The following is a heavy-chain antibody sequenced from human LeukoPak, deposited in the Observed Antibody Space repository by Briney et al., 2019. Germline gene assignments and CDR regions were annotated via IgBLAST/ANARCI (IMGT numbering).Heavy chain of an antibody. J-gene: IGHJ4*02. CDR2: INLNSGNT. D-gene: IGHD6-19*01. CDR3: ARDGDDSSGWYNY. CDR1: GYTFADYY. V-gene: IGHV1-18*04. Sequence: GASVKVSCKASGYTFADYYMHWVRQAPGQGLEWMGWINLNSGNTNYAQKLQGRVTMTTDTSTSTAYMELRSLRSDDTAVYYCARDGDDSSGWYNYWGQGTLVTVSS.